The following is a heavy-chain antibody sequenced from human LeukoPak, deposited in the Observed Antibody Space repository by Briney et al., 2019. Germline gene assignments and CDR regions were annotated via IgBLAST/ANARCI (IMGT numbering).Heavy chain of an antibody. V-gene: IGHV1-2*02. J-gene: IGHJ4*02. CDR2: INPNSGGT. D-gene: IGHD3-10*01. CDR3: ARVHYYGSGSYYGN. CDR1: GYTFTGYY. Sequence: GASVKVSCKASGYTFTGYYMHWVRQAPGQGLEWMGWINPNSGGTNYAQKFQGRVTMTRDTSISTAYMELSRLRSDDTAVYYCARVHYYGSGSYYGNWGQGTLVTVSS.